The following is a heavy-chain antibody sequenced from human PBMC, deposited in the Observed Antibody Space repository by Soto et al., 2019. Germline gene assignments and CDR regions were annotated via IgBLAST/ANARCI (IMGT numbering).Heavy chain of an antibody. J-gene: IGHJ6*02. CDR1: GGSISSSSYY. CDR3: ARGGSSYYYYGMDV. Sequence: SETLSLTCTVSGGSISSSSYYWGWIRQPPGKGLEWIGSIYYSGSTYYNPSLKSRVTISVDTSKNQFSQKLSSVTAADTAVYYCARGGSSYYYYGMDVWGQGTTVTVSS. V-gene: IGHV4-39*07. D-gene: IGHD2-15*01. CDR2: IYYSGST.